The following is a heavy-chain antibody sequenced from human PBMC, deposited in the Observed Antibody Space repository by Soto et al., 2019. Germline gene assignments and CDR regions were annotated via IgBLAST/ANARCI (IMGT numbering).Heavy chain of an antibody. D-gene: IGHD1-20*01. J-gene: IGHJ5*02. CDR3: VGEHWYHFDP. CDR2: ITNAGNAQ. CDR1: GFNFRSDW. V-gene: IGHV3-7*01. Sequence: EVQLVESGGGLVQPGGPLRLSCAASGFNFRSDWMSWVRQAPGKWLEWVATITNAGNAQLYGDSVEGRFSISRDNSRNSLFLQMDNLRADDSAVYYCVGEHWYHFDPWGQGALVTVSS.